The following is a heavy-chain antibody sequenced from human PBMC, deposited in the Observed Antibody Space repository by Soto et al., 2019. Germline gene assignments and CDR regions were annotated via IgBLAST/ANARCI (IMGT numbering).Heavy chain of an antibody. CDR3: VKEKLYSNYEYYFDY. D-gene: IGHD4-4*01. Sequence: HPGGSLRLSCAASGFTFRNYAMHWVRRAPGKGLEWVSGISWHSGTIGYADSVRGRFTISRDNAKNSLYLQMNSLRPEDTALYYCVKEKLYSNYEYYFDYRGQGTLVTVSS. V-gene: IGHV3-9*01. J-gene: IGHJ4*02. CDR2: ISWHSGTI. CDR1: GFTFRNYA.